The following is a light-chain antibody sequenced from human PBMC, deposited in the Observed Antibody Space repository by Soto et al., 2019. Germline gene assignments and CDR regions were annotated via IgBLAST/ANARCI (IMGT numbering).Light chain of an antibody. V-gene: IGKV3-20*01. J-gene: IGKJ3*01. CDR2: GAS. Sequence: EIVLTQSPGTLSLSPGARATLSCRASQSVDSNYLAWYQHKPGQAPRLLIYGASTMATGIPDRFSGSGSGTGFTLTISSLEPEDFAVYYSHQYGLSPSYSFGPGTKVDIK. CDR3: HQYGLSPSYS. CDR1: QSVDSNY.